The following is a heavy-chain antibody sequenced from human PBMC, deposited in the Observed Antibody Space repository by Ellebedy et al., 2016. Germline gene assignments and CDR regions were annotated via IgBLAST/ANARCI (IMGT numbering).Heavy chain of an antibody. CDR1: GYTFTSYY. CDR3: ARAPSSSSGWFDP. Sequence: ASVKVSCXASGYTFTSYYMHWVRQAPGQGLEWMGWINPNSGGTNYAQKFQGRVTMTRDTSISTAYMELSRLRSDDTAVYYCARAPSSSSGWFDPWGQGTLVTVSS. V-gene: IGHV1-2*02. D-gene: IGHD6-6*01. CDR2: INPNSGGT. J-gene: IGHJ5*02.